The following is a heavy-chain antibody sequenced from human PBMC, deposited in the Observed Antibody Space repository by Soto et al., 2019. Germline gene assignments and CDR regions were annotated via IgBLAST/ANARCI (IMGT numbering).Heavy chain of an antibody. CDR2: ISSSSSTI. CDR1: GFTFSSYS. CDR3: ARDYYDILTGYYYDAFDI. J-gene: IGHJ3*02. V-gene: IGHV3-48*01. D-gene: IGHD3-9*01. Sequence: EVQLVESGGGLVQPGGSLRLSCAASGFTFSSYSMNWVRQAPGKGLEWVSYISSSSSTIYYADSVKGRFTISRDNAKNSLYLQMNSLRAEDTAVYYCARDYYDILTGYYYDAFDIWGQGTMVTVSS.